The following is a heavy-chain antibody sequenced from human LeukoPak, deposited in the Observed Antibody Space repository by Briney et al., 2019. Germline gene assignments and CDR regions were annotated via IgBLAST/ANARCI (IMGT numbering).Heavy chain of an antibody. Sequence: PSETLSLTCTVSGGSISSYYWSWIRQPPGKGLEWIGDIYYSGSTNYNPSLKSRVTISVDTSKNQFSLKLSSVTAADTAVYYCARSTDYGSGSYSFSYWGQGTLVTVSS. CDR3: ARSTDYGSGSYSFSY. CDR1: GGSISSYY. V-gene: IGHV4-59*01. CDR2: IYYSGST. D-gene: IGHD3-10*01. J-gene: IGHJ4*02.